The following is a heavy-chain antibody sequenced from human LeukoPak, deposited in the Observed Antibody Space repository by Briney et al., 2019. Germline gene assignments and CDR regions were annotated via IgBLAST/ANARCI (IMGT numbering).Heavy chain of an antibody. CDR1: GFTFSSYS. Sequence: GGSLRLSCAASGFTFSSYSMNWVRQAAGKGLEWVSSISSSSSYIYYADSVKGRFTISRDNARNSLYLQMNSLRAEDTAVFYCARDQYDTWSRRGNFDSWGQGTLVIVSS. J-gene: IGHJ4*02. CDR2: ISSSSSYI. CDR3: ARDQYDTWSRRGNFDS. V-gene: IGHV3-21*04. D-gene: IGHD3/OR15-3a*01.